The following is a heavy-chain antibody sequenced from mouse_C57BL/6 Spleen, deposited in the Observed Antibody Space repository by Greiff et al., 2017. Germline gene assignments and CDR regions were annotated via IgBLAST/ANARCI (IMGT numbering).Heavy chain of an antibody. CDR1: GYTFTSYW. Sequence: VQLQQPGAELVKPGASVKLSCKATGYTFTSYWMHWVKQRPGQGLELIGMIHPNSGSTNYNKKFKSKATLTVDKSSSTAYMQLSSLTSEDSAVYYCAREKYGNGYWGQGTLVTVSA. J-gene: IGHJ3*01. CDR2: IHPNSGST. CDR3: AREKYGNGY. V-gene: IGHV1-64*01. D-gene: IGHD2-10*02.